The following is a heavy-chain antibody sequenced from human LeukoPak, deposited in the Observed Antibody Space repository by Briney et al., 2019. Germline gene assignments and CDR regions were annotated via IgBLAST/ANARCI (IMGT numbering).Heavy chain of an antibody. V-gene: IGHV4-59*01. Sequence: SETLSLTCTVSGGSISTYYWNWIRQPPGKGLEWIGYIYHSGSTNYNPSLQSRVTISVDTSKNQFSLNLNSVTAADTAVYYCARGGAARLHFQNWGQGTLVTVSP. D-gene: IGHD6-6*01. CDR1: GGSISTYY. CDR3: ARGGAARLHFQN. J-gene: IGHJ1*01. CDR2: IYHSGST.